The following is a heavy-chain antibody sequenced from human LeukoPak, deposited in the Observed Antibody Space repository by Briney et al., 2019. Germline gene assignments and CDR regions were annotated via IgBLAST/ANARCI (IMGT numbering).Heavy chain of an antibody. J-gene: IGHJ3*02. V-gene: IGHV4-34*01. CDR1: GGSLSGYY. D-gene: IGHD4-17*01. CDR3: ARAVYGFDAFDI. CDR2: INHSGST. Sequence: SETLSLTCAVYGGSLSGYYWSWIRQPPGKGLEWIGEINHSGSTNYNPSLKSRVTISVDTSKNQLSLKLSSMTAADTAVYYCARAVYGFDAFDIWGQGTMVTVSS.